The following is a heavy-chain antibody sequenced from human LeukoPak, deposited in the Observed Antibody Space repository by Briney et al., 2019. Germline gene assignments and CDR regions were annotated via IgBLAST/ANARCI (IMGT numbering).Heavy chain of an antibody. J-gene: IGHJ3*02. V-gene: IGHV3-30*18. CDR2: ISYDGSNK. CDR1: GFTFSSYG. D-gene: IGHD6-13*01. CDR3: AKATFSRSAFDI. Sequence: PGGSLRLSCAASGFTFSSYGMHWVRQAPGKGLEWVAVISYDGSNKYYADSVKGRLTISRDNSKNTLYLQMNSLRAEDTAVYYCAKATFSRSAFDIWGQGTMVTVSS.